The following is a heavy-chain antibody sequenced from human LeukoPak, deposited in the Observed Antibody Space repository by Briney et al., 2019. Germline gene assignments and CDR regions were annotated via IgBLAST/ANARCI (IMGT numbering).Heavy chain of an antibody. Sequence: SETLSLTCAVYGGSFSGYYWSWIRQPPGKGLEWIGETNHSGSTNYNSSLKSRVTISVDTSKNQFSLKLSSVTAADTAVYYCARRDYRKRMDYWGQGTLVTVSS. D-gene: IGHD1-14*01. CDR1: GGSFSGYY. CDR3: ARRDYRKRMDY. J-gene: IGHJ4*02. V-gene: IGHV4-34*01. CDR2: TNHSGST.